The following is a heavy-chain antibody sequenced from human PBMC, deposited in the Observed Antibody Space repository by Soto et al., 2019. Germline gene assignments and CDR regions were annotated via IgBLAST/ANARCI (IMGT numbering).Heavy chain of an antibody. CDR1: GGSISSSNW. CDR3: ARDQGIEVAGTRAFDI. J-gene: IGHJ3*02. V-gene: IGHV4-4*02. D-gene: IGHD6-19*01. CDR2: IYHSGST. Sequence: QVQLQESGPGLVKPSGTLSLTCAVSGGSISSSNWWSWVRQPPGKGLERIGEIYHSGSTNYNPSLICRVIKSVYKSNHQFYLKLSSVTGGDTAVYNCARDQGIEVAGTRAFDIWGQGTMVTVSS.